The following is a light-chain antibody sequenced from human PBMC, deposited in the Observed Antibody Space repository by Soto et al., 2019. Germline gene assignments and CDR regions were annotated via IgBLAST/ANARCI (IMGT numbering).Light chain of an antibody. V-gene: IGLV2-14*03. CDR2: DVT. Sequence: QSVLTQPASVSGSPGQSITISCTGTSSDVGGYNYVSWYQHHPGKAPKLMIYDVTDRPSGISFRFSGSKSGNTASLTISRLQAEDEADYYCSSYTSINTVLFGAGTKVTV. CDR3: SSYTSINTVL. J-gene: IGLJ1*01. CDR1: SSDVGGYNY.